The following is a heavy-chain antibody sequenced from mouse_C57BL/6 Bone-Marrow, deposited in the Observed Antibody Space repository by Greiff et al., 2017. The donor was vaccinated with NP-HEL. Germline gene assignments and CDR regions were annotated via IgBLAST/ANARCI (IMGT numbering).Heavy chain of an antibody. Sequence: DVMLVESVGGLVQPGESLKLSCESNEYEFPSHDMSWVRKTPEKRLELVAAINSDGGSTYYPATMQRRFIISRDNTTKTLYLQMSSLRSENTAVYYCERQRVGRGFAYWGQGTLVTVSA. CDR1: EYEFPSHD. V-gene: IGHV5-2*03. CDR3: ERQRVGRGFAY. J-gene: IGHJ3*01. CDR2: INSDGGST. D-gene: IGHD4-1*01.